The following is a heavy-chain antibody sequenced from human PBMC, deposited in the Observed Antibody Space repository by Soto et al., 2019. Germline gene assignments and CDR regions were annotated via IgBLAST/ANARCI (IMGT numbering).Heavy chain of an antibody. Sequence: QVQLVQSGAEVKKHGASVKVSCKASGYTFTSYGTSWVRQTPGQGLEWLGWINAYNGNTNYAQKVQGRVTLTTDTSTSTAYMELRSLRSDDTAVYYCSRSDIVVVADAISDVYGKGTTDTVSS. J-gene: IGHJ6*04. V-gene: IGHV1-18*01. CDR2: INAYNGNT. CDR1: GYTFTSYG. CDR3: SRSDIVVVADAISDV. D-gene: IGHD2-2*01.